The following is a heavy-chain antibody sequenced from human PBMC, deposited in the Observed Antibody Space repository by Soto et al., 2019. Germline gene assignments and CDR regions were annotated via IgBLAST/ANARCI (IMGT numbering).Heavy chain of an antibody. J-gene: IGHJ6*02. CDR2: ISGSGVST. D-gene: IGHD3-3*02. Sequence: EVQLLESGGGLVQPGGSLRLSCAASGFTFSSYAMNWVRQAPGKGLEWVSAISGSGVSTYYADSVKGRFTISRDNSKTTLYLQMNSLRAEDTAVYYCAKVPIFGVVSRSYGMDVWGQGTTVTVSS. V-gene: IGHV3-23*01. CDR3: AKVPIFGVVSRSYGMDV. CDR1: GFTFSSYA.